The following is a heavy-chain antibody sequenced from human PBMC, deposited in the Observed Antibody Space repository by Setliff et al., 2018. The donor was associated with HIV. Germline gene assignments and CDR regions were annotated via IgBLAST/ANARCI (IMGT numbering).Heavy chain of an antibody. CDR2: ISGSGGST. Sequence: GGSLRLSCATSGFTFSIYAMSWVRQVPGKGLEWVSAISGSGGSTYYADSVKGRFTISRDNAKNSLYLQMNSLRAEDTAVYYCARDISLGILYTTPDYWGQGTLVTVSS. CDR3: ARDISLGILYTTPDY. CDR1: GFTFSIYA. J-gene: IGHJ4*02. V-gene: IGHV3-23*01. D-gene: IGHD2-15*01.